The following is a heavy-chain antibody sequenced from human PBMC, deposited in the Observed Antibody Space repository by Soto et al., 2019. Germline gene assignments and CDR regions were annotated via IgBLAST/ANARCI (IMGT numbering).Heavy chain of an antibody. V-gene: IGHV4-4*02. J-gene: IGHJ4*02. CDR2: IYHSGST. Sequence: QVQLQESGPGLVKPSGTLFLTCGVFGGSISNSNWWTWVRQPPGKGLEWIGEIYHSGSTNYNSALMSRVTISLDTVNNQFSLKLTSVTAADTAVYYCAHRPIVGAAIWGQGTLVTVSS. CDR3: AHRPIVGAAI. CDR1: GGSISNSNW. D-gene: IGHD1-26*01.